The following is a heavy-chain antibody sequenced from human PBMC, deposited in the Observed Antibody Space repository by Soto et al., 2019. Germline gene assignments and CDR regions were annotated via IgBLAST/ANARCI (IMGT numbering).Heavy chain of an antibody. CDR3: ASTVVTCY. V-gene: IGHV3-74*01. CDR1: GFTFSSDW. D-gene: IGHD2-21*02. CDR2: INYDGSST. Sequence: EVQLVESGGGLVQPGGSLRLSCAASGFTFSSDWMHWVRQAPGKGLVWVSRINYDGSSTSYADSVKGRFTISRDNAKNSLYLQMNSLRAEDTAVYYCASTVVTCYWGQGTLVTVSS. J-gene: IGHJ4*02.